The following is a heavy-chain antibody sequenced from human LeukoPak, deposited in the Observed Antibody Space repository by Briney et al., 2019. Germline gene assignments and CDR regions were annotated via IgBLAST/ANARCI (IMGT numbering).Heavy chain of an antibody. CDR1: GGSISSGGYY. Sequence: PSETLSLTCTVSGGSISSGGYYWSWIRQHPGKGLEWIGYIYYSGSTYYNPSLKSRVTISVDTSKNQFSLKLSSVTAADTAVYYCASLSSGYYSSFDYWGQGTLVTVSS. CDR2: IYYSGST. J-gene: IGHJ4*02. D-gene: IGHD3-22*01. V-gene: IGHV4-31*03. CDR3: ASLSSGYYSSFDY.